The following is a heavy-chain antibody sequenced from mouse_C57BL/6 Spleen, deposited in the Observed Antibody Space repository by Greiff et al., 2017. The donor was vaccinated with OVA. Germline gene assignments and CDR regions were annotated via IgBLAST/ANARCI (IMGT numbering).Heavy chain of an antibody. Sequence: EVQLVESGPELVKPGASVKISCKASGYSYTGYYMNWVKQSPEKSLEWIGEINPSTGGTTYNQKFKAKATLTVDKSSSTAYMQLKSLTSEDSAVYYCARSYDGYYERFAYWGQGTLVTVSA. CDR1: GYSYTGYY. V-gene: IGHV1-42*01. D-gene: IGHD2-3*01. CDR3: ARSYDGYYERFAY. CDR2: INPSTGGT. J-gene: IGHJ3*01.